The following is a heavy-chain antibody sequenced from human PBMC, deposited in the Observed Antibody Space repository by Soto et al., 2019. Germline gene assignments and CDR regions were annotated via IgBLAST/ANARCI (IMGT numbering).Heavy chain of an antibody. CDR1: GGSISSYY. CDR2: IYISGST. CDR3: ARERRCLDWLLVFDY. J-gene: IGHJ4*02. Sequence: SETLSLTCTVSGGSISSYYWSWIRQPAGKGLEWIGRIYISGSTNYNPSLKSRVTLSVDTSKNQFSLKLSSVTAADTAVYYCARERRCLDWLLVFDYWGQGALVTVSS. D-gene: IGHD3-9*01. V-gene: IGHV4-4*07.